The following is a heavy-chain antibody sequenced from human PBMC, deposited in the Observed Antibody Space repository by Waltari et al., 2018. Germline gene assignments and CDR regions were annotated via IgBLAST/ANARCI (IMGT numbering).Heavy chain of an antibody. D-gene: IGHD3-22*01. CDR1: GGSISSYY. J-gene: IGHJ3*02. CDR3: ARGPDGYDSSGYQAFDI. CDR2: IYTSGST. Sequence: QVQLQESGPGLVKPSETLSLTCTVSGGSISSYYWSWIRQPAGKGLEWIGRIYTSGSTNYNPSLKSRVTMSIDTSKNQFSLKLSSVTAADTAVYYCARGPDGYDSSGYQAFDIWGQGTMVTVSS. V-gene: IGHV4-4*07.